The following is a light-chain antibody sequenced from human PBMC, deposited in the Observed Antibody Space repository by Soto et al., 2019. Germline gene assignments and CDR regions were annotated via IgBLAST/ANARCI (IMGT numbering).Light chain of an antibody. CDR2: GAS. J-gene: IGKJ4*01. CDR3: QQYDNWPSLT. Sequence: EIVMTQSPATLSLSPGERATLSCRASQSFSTNLAWYQQKPGQAPRLLIYGASTRATGIPATFSGSGSGTEFTLTISSLQSEDFAIYYCQQYDNWPSLTFGGGTKVDIK. CDR1: QSFSTN. V-gene: IGKV3-15*01.